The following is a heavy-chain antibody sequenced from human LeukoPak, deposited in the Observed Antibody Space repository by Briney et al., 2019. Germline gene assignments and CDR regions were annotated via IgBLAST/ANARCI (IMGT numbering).Heavy chain of an antibody. CDR2: IYSGGST. D-gene: IGHD2-8*02. V-gene: IGHV3-53*01. J-gene: IGHJ3*01. CDR3: ARTPGTGHDGLDV. Sequence: GGSLRLSCEASGFTFNNAWMRWVRQAPGKGLEWDSVIYSGGSTYYADSVKGRFTISRDNSENTLFLQMNSLRAEDTAMYYCARTPGTGHDGLDVWGQGTTVTVSS. CDR1: GFTFNNAW.